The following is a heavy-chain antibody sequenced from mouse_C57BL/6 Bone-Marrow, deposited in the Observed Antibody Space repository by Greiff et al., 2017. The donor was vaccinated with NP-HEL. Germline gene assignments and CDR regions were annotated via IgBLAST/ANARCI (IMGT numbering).Heavy chain of an antibody. CDR2: ISSGGSYT. Sequence: EVILVESGGDLVKPGGSLKLSCAASGFTFSSYGMSWVRQTPDKRLEWVATISSGGSYTYYPDSVKGRFTISRDNAKNTLYLQMSSLKSEDTAMYYCARRPNWDYAMDYWGQGTSVTVSS. V-gene: IGHV5-6*02. D-gene: IGHD4-1*02. CDR3: ARRPNWDYAMDY. CDR1: GFTFSSYG. J-gene: IGHJ4*01.